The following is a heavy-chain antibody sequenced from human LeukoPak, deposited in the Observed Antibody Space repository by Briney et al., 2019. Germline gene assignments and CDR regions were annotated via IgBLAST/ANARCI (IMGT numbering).Heavy chain of an antibody. CDR2: ISSSSSYI. CDR1: GFTFSSYE. CDR3: ARDTVARYSSSSADY. D-gene: IGHD6-6*01. Sequence: GVLRLSCAASGFTFSSYEMNWVRQAPGKGLEWVSSISSSSSYIYYADSVKGRFTISRDNAKNSLYLQMNSLRAEDTAVYYCARDTVARYSSSSADYWGQGTLVTVSS. J-gene: IGHJ4*02. V-gene: IGHV3-21*01.